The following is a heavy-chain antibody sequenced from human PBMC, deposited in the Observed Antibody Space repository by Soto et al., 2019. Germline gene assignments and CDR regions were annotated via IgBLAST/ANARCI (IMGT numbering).Heavy chain of an antibody. Sequence: EVQLVRSGAEVKKPGESLKMSCMGSGYSFTSYWIGWVGQMPGKGLEWMGGIYHGDSNSRYSPSVQGQATISADKSTSTVCRWWSCVKRSGISMYLCAVWYYSVSSGYKGYYFDYWGKGTRVTVSS. V-gene: IGHV5-51*01. CDR2: IYHGDSNS. D-gene: IGHD3-22*01. J-gene: IGHJ4*02. CDR1: GYSFTSYW. CDR3: AVWYYSVSSGYKGYYFDY.